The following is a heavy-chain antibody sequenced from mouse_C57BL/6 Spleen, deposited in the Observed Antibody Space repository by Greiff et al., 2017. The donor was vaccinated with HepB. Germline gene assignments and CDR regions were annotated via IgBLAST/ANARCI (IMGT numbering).Heavy chain of an antibody. Sequence: EVQLQQSGPELVKPGASVKLSCKASGSTFTDYYMNWVKQSHGKSLEWIGDINPNNGGTSYNQKFKGKATLTVDKSSSTAYMELRSLTSEASAVYYCARRDYDGSDWYFDVWGTGTTVTVSS. J-gene: IGHJ1*03. D-gene: IGHD1-1*01. CDR2: INPNNGGT. CDR1: GSTFTDYY. V-gene: IGHV1-26*01. CDR3: ARRDYDGSDWYFDV.